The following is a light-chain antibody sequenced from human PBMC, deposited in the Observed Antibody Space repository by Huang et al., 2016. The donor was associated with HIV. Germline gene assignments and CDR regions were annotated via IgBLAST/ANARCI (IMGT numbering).Light chain of an antibody. V-gene: IGKV1-33*01. Sequence: DIQMTQSPSSLSASVGDRVTITCQANQDINNYLNWYQQKPGKAPKLLIYDASNLETGVPARFSGSGSGTDFTFTISGLQPEDFAIYYCQQYEDLPPITFGQGTRLEIK. CDR3: QQYEDLPPIT. CDR1: QDINNY. CDR2: DAS. J-gene: IGKJ5*01.